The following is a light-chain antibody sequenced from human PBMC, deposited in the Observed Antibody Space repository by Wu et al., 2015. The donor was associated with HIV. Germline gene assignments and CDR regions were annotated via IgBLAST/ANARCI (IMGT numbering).Light chain of an antibody. CDR3: QQSYNTPLT. CDR1: QIISSY. V-gene: IGKV1-39*01. J-gene: IGKJ4*01. CDR2: AAS. Sequence: DIQMTQSPSSLSTSVGDRVTITCRASQIISSYLNWYQQKPGKAPKLLIYAASSLQSGVPSRFSGSGSGTHFTLTISSLQPEDFATYYCQQSYNTPLTFGGGTKVEIK.